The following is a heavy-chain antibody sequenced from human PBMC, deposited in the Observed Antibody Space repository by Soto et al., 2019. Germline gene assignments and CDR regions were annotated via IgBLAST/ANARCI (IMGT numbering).Heavy chain of an antibody. V-gene: IGHV3-73*01. CDR3: TRRYGGIDY. Sequence: LRLSCAASGFTFSGSAMHWVRQASGKGLEWVGRIRSKANSYATACAASVKGRFTISRDDSKNTAYLQMNSLKTEDTAVYYCTRRYGGIDYWGQGTLVTVSS. D-gene: IGHD4-17*01. J-gene: IGHJ4*02. CDR1: GFTFSGSA. CDR2: IRSKANSYAT.